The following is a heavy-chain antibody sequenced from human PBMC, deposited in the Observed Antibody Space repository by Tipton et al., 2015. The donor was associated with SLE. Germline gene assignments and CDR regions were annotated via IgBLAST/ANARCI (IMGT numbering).Heavy chain of an antibody. J-gene: IGHJ4*02. CDR3: ASGIAVAGRDY. CDR1: GFTFSSYG. D-gene: IGHD6-19*01. CDR2: ISSSSSYI. Sequence: GSLRLSCAASGFTFSSYGMNWVRQAPGKGLEWVSSISSSSSYIYYADSVKGRFTISRDNAKNSLYLQMNSLRAEDTAVYYCASGIAVAGRDYWGQGTLVTVSS. V-gene: IGHV3-21*01.